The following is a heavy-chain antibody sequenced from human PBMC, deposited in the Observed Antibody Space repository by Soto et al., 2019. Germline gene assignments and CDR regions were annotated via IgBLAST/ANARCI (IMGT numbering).Heavy chain of an antibody. D-gene: IGHD2-15*01. CDR2: IYYSGST. CDR1: GGSISSSSYY. CDR3: ARDAPRYCSGGSCYSGTDY. Sequence: PSETLSLTCTVSGGSISSSSYYWGWIRQPPGKGLEWIGSIYYSGSTYYNPSLKSRVTISVDTSKNQFSLKLSSVTAADTAVYYCARDAPRYCSGGSCYSGTDYWGQGTLVTDSS. J-gene: IGHJ4*02. V-gene: IGHV4-39*02.